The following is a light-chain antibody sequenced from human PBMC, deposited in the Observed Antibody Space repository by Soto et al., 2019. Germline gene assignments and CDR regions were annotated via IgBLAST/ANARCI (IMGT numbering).Light chain of an antibody. Sequence: QSVLTQPPSASGTPGQRVTISCSGSSSNIGSQSVYWYQQVPGTAPKVLIYTENQRPSGVPDRFSGSKSGTSASLTISGLRSEDEADYYCAAWDDSLSGVVFGGGTKVTVL. J-gene: IGLJ2*01. V-gene: IGLV1-47*02. CDR1: SSNIGSQS. CDR2: TEN. CDR3: AAWDDSLSGVV.